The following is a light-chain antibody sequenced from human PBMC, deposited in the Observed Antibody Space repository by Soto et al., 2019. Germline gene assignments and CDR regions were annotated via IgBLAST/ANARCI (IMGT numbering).Light chain of an antibody. CDR1: SSDVGSYNL. V-gene: IGLV2-23*01. CDR2: EGS. J-gene: IGLJ1*01. Sequence: QSVLTQPASVSGSPGQSITISCTGTSSDVGSYNLVSWYQQHPGKAPKLMIYEGSKRPSGVSNRFSGSKSGNTASLTISGLQAEDEADYYCCSYAGSSLGVFGIGTKVTVL. CDR3: CSYAGSSLGV.